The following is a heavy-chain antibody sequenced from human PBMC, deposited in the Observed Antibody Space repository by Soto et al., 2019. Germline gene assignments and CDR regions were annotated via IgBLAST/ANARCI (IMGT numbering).Heavy chain of an antibody. CDR3: ARDAVGGGSH. J-gene: IGHJ4*02. D-gene: IGHD3-16*01. CDR2: IYYSWST. V-gene: IGHV4-31*03. Sequence: SETLSLTCTVSGGSISSSTYYWCWIRQHPGKGLEWIGYIYYSWSTYYNPSLKSRVTISVDTSKNQFSLKLSSVTAADTAVYYCARDAVGGGSHWGQGTLVTVSS. CDR1: GGSISSSTYY.